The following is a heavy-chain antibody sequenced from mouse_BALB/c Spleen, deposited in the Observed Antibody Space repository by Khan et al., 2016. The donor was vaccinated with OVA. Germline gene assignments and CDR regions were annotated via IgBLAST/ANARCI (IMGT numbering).Heavy chain of an antibody. V-gene: IGHV5-15*02. CDR3: ARGGKGGFAY. CDR1: GFTFSDYG. CDR2: ISSLAYNF. Sequence: EVLVESGGGLVQPGGSRKLSCAASGFTFSDYGMAWVRQAPGKGPEWLSFISSLAYNFYYADTVTGRFTISRENAKNTLYLEMSSLRSEDTAMYYCARGGKGGFAYWGQGTLVTVSA. J-gene: IGHJ3*01.